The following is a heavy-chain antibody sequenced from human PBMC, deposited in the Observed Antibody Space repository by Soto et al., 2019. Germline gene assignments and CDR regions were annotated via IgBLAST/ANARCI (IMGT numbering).Heavy chain of an antibody. Sequence: EVQLVESGGGLVQPGGSLRLSCAASGFTFSSYWMHWVRQVPGKGLVWVSAISDSGGSTYYAGSVKGRFTISRDNSKNTLYLQMDSLRAEDTAVYSCAKDRITGTTGYFDYWGQGTLVTVSS. CDR3: AKDRITGTTGYFDY. D-gene: IGHD1-20*01. J-gene: IGHJ4*02. CDR2: ISDSGGST. V-gene: IGHV3-23*04. CDR1: GFTFSSYW.